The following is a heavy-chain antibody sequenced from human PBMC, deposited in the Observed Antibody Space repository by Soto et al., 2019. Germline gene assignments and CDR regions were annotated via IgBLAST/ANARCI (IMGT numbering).Heavy chain of an antibody. D-gene: IGHD6-13*01. V-gene: IGHV4-39*01. CDR2: IYYNGNT. CDR3: ARHGAAAGANWYFDL. CDR1: GGSISNSYY. Sequence: QLQLQESGPGLVKPSETLSLTCVVSGGSISNSYYWGWIRQPPGKGLEWIGTIYYNGNTYYIPSLMSRVTISVDTSKNQLSLKLTSVTAADTAIYYCARHGAAAGANWYFDLWGRGTLVTVSS. J-gene: IGHJ2*01.